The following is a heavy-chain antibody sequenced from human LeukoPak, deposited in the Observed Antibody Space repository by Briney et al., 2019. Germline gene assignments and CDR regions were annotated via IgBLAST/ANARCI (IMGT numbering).Heavy chain of an antibody. D-gene: IGHD2-15*01. V-gene: IGHV3-21*01. CDR2: ISSSSSYI. Sequence: PGGSLRLSCAASGFTFSTYWMHWVRQAPGKGLEWVSSISSSSSYIYYADSVKGRFTISRDNAKNSLYLQMNSLRADDTAVYYCARETYCSGGSCYKGNAFDIWGQGTMVTVSS. CDR1: GFTFSTYW. J-gene: IGHJ3*02. CDR3: ARETYCSGGSCYKGNAFDI.